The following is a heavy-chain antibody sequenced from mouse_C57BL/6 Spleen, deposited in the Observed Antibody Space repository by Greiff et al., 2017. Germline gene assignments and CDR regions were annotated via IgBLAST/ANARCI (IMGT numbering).Heavy chain of an antibody. V-gene: IGHV1-20*01. J-gene: IGHJ4*01. CDR1: GYSFTGYY. D-gene: IGHD1-1*01. CDR3: ARNYNGSSYDAIDY. Sequence: VQLKESGPELVKPGDSVKISCKASGYSFTGYYMNWVMQSHGKSLEWIGRINPYNGDTYYNQKFKGKATLTVDKSSSTAYMELRSLTSEDSAVYDCARNYNGSSYDAIDYWGQGTSVTVSS. CDR2: INPYNGDT.